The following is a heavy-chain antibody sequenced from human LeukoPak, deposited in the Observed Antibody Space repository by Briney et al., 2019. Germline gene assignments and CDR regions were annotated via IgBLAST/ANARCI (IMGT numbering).Heavy chain of an antibody. Sequence: GGSLRLSCATSGFTFTNAWMNWVRQAPGKGLEWVGRIRSNSDGGTIDYAAPVKGRFTLSRDDAKNTLYLQMNSLQTEDTAVYYCATDFYDSTWGQGTLVTVSS. D-gene: IGHD3-22*01. CDR2: IRSNSDGGTI. CDR3: ATDFYDST. V-gene: IGHV3-15*07. J-gene: IGHJ5*02. CDR1: GFTFTNAW.